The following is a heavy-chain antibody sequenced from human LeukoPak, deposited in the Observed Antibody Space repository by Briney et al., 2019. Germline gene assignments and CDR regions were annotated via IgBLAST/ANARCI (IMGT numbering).Heavy chain of an antibody. CDR3: VRVLASGYYGY. V-gene: IGHV3-21*01. CDR1: GFIFSGYT. Sequence: GGSLRLSCAASGFIFSGYTMNWVRQAPERGLQWVSSISSSGSDIYYADSVKGRFTISRDNSENSLHLQMSSLRAEDTAVYYCVRVLASGYYGYWGRGTLVTVSS. D-gene: IGHD3-3*01. CDR2: ISSSGSDI. J-gene: IGHJ4*02.